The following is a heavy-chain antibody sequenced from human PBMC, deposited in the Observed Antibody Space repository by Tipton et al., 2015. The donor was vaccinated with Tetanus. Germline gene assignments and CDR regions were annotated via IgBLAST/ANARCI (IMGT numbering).Heavy chain of an antibody. CDR3: ARHDLRLGELSLLSPFDY. D-gene: IGHD3-16*02. CDR2: VYDSGST. J-gene: IGHJ4*02. V-gene: IGHV4-59*08. Sequence: TLSLTCTVSGGSMSTYYWNWIRQSPGEGLEWIGYVYDSGSTNYNSSLKSRVTISIDTSKNQFSLELTSVTAADTAVYYCARHDLRLGELSLLSPFDYWGQGTLVTVSS. CDR1: GGSMSTYY.